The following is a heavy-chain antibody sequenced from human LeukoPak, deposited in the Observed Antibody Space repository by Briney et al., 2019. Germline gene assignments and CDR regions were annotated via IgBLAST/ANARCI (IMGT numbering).Heavy chain of an antibody. CDR3: ARAVAVRFDY. Sequence: SETLSLTCTVSGGSISSSSYYWGWIRQPPGKGLEWIGSIYYSGSTYYNPSLKSRVTISVDTSKNQFSLKLSSVTAADTAVYYCARAVAVRFDYWGQGTLVTVSS. J-gene: IGHJ4*02. CDR2: IYYSGST. D-gene: IGHD6-19*01. V-gene: IGHV4-39*07. CDR1: GGSISSSSYY.